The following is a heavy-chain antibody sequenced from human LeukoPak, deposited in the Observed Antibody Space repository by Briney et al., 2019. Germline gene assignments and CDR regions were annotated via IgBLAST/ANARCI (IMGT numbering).Heavy chain of an antibody. CDR1: GFTFSRNS. CDR2: SSASGTI. Sequence: PGRSLRLSCAASGFTFSRNSMNWVRQAPGKGLEWVSYSSASGTIFYADSVKGRFTISRDIAKNSLYLQMNSLRAEDTAVYYCARDLGGSSWSLRAFDIWGQGTMVTVSS. CDR3: ARDLGGSSWSLRAFDI. D-gene: IGHD6-13*01. J-gene: IGHJ3*02. V-gene: IGHV3-48*04.